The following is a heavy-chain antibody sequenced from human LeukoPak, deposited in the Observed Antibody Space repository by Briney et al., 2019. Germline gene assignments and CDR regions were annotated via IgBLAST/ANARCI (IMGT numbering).Heavy chain of an antibody. Sequence: SETLSLTCIVAGGSISSYYWSWIRQPPGKGLEWIGCIYSSGSTDYNPSLKSRATISLDTSNHKFSLKLTSVTAADTDVYYCARHVGIHLWSLYFDYWGQGSLVTVSS. D-gene: IGHD5-18*01. CDR1: GGSISSYY. CDR2: IYSSGST. J-gene: IGHJ4*02. V-gene: IGHV4-59*08. CDR3: ARHVGIHLWSLYFDY.